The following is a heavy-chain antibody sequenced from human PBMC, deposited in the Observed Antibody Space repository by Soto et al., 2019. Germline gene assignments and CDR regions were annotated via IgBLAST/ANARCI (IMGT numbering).Heavy chain of an antibody. CDR3: AKSPGIQLWFFDY. D-gene: IGHD5-18*01. CDR2: ISYDGSNK. Sequence: GGSLRLSCAASGFTFSSYGMHWVRQAPGKGLEWVAVISYDGSNKYYADSVKGRFTISRDNSKNTLYLQMNSLRAEDTAVYYCAKSPGIQLWFFDYWGQGTLVTSPQ. J-gene: IGHJ4*02. CDR1: GFTFSSYG. V-gene: IGHV3-30*18.